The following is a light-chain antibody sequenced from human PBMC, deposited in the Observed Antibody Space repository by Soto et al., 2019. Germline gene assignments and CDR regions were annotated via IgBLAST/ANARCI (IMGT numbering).Light chain of an antibody. Sequence: EIVLTKSPATLSLSAGERATLSCRPRQSVSRYSAWYQQTPGQAPRLLIYDASNRATAIPARFSGSGSGTDFPITIRSLEPEDFAVYYSQQRSNWAGITFCPGTNVDIK. CDR1: QSVSRY. CDR3: QQRSNWAGIT. J-gene: IGKJ3*01. V-gene: IGKV3-11*01. CDR2: DAS.